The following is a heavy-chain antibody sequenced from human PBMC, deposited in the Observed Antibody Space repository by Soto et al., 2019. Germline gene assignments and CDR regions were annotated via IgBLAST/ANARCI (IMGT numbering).Heavy chain of an antibody. CDR2: VDHRGST. CDR1: GESFSGYY. J-gene: IGHJ6*02. CDR3: ARYEYGNSLYGVDV. D-gene: IGHD1-7*01. Sequence: SETLSLTCVVSGESFSGYYWSWIRQTPGMGLEWIGEVDHRGSTTYNPSLKNRASISIDSSKNLFSLELTSVIAADTALYFCARYEYGNSLYGVDVWGQGTRVTVSS. V-gene: IGHV4-34*01.